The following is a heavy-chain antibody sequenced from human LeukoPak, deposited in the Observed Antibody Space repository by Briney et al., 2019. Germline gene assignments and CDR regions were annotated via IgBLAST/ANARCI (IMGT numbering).Heavy chain of an antibody. Sequence: GASVKVSCKASGGTFSSYAISWVRQAPGQGLEWMGRIIPILGIANYAQKFQGRVTTTADKSTSTAYMELSSLRSEDTAVYYCAREDIEMASTLWGQGTLVTVSS. V-gene: IGHV1-69*04. CDR1: GGTFSSYA. CDR3: AREDIEMASTL. CDR2: IIPILGIA. J-gene: IGHJ4*02. D-gene: IGHD5-24*01.